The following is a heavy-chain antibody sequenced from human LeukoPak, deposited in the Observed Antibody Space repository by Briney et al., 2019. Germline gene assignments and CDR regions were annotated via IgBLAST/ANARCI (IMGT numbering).Heavy chain of an antibody. CDR3: ARVPATGGFDY. Sequence: GGSLRLSCAASGFTFSNYWMHWVRHALGKGLVWVSRINSDGSRTTYADSVKGRFTISRDNAKNTLYLQMESLRAEDTAVYYCARVPATGGFDYWGQGTLVTVSS. CDR1: GFTFSNYW. V-gene: IGHV3-74*01. D-gene: IGHD2-2*01. J-gene: IGHJ4*02. CDR2: INSDGSRT.